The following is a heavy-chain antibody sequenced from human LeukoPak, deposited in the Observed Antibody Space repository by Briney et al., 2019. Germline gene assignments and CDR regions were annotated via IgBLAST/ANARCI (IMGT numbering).Heavy chain of an antibody. CDR2: IYYSGST. CDR1: GGSISSYY. D-gene: IGHD3-10*01. Sequence: SETLSLTCTVSGGSISSYYWSWIRQPPGKGLEWIGYIYYSGSTNYNPSLKSRVTISVDTSKNQFSLKLSSVTAADTAVYYCARDALPYGSGGFWYWGQGTLVTVSS. J-gene: IGHJ4*02. V-gene: IGHV4-59*01. CDR3: ARDALPYGSGGFWY.